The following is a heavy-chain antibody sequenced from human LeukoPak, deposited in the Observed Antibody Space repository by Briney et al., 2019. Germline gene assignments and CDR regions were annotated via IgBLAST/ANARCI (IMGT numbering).Heavy chain of an antibody. CDR2: ISGSGGST. CDR1: GITLSNYG. Sequence: GGSPRLSCAVSGITLSNYGMNWVRQAPGKGLEWVAGISGSGGSTNYADSVKGRFTISRDNSKNTLYLQMNSLRAEDTAVYFCAKRGVVIRVILVGFHKEAYYFDSWGQGALVTVSS. D-gene: IGHD3-22*01. V-gene: IGHV3-23*01. CDR3: AKRGVVIRVILVGFHKEAYYFDS. J-gene: IGHJ4*02.